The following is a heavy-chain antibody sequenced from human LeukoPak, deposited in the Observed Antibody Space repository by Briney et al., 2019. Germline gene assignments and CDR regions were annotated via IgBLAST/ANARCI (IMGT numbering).Heavy chain of an antibody. V-gene: IGHV3-30*12. D-gene: IGHD4-11*01. CDR3: ARNFDYSNEYYFDY. CDR1: GFNFNSFA. J-gene: IGHJ4*02. Sequence: GGSLRLSCAASGFNFNSFAMHWARQAPGKGLEWVAFIQSDGSDEHYADSVEGRFTISRDNSKNTLYLQMNSLRAEDTAVYYCARNFDYSNEYYFDYWGQGTLVTVSS. CDR2: IQSDGSDE.